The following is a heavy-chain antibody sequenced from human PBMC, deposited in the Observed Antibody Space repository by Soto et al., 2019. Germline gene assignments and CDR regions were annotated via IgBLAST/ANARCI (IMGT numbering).Heavy chain of an antibody. J-gene: IGHJ4*02. D-gene: IGHD3-3*01. CDR1: GFTFSSYA. CDR2: ISGSGGST. V-gene: IGHV3-23*01. Sequence: GGSLRLSCAASGFTFSSYAMSWIRQAPGKGLEWVSAISGSGGSTYYADSVKGRFTISRDNSKNTLYLQMNSLRAEDTAVYYCAKDFSVMVYDFWSGYYLDYWGQGTLVTVS. CDR3: AKDFSVMVYDFWSGYYLDY.